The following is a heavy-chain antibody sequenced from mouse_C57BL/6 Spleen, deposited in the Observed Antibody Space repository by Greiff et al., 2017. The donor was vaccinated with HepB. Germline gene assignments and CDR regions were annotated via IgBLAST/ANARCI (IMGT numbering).Heavy chain of an antibody. Sequence: EVMLVESGGGLVKPGGSLKLSCAASGFTFSDYGMHWVRQAPEKGLEWVAYISSGSSTIYYADTVKGRFTISRDNAKNTLFLQMTSLRSEDTAMYYCAREDYYGSSCVGYWGQGTTLTVSS. CDR3: AREDYYGSSCVGY. D-gene: IGHD1-1*01. V-gene: IGHV5-17*01. CDR2: ISSGSSTI. J-gene: IGHJ2*01. CDR1: GFTFSDYG.